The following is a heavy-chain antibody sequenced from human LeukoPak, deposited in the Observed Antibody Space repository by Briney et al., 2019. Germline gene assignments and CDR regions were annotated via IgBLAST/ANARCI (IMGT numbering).Heavy chain of an antibody. CDR3: ARDGYCSSTSCSGVPKI. J-gene: IGHJ4*02. CDR2: INPNSGGT. CDR1: GYTFTGYY. Sequence: ASVKVSCKASGYTFTGYYMHWVRQVPGQGLEWMGWINPNSGGTNYAQKFQGRVTMTMDTSISTAYMELSRLRSDDTAVYYCARDGYCSSTSCSGVPKIWGQGTLVIVSS. V-gene: IGHV1-2*02. D-gene: IGHD2-2*03.